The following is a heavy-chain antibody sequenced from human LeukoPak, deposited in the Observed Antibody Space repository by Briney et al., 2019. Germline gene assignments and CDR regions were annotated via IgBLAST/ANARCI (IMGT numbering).Heavy chain of an antibody. CDR1: GFTFNNYA. CDR2: ISSSSSTI. J-gene: IGHJ3*02. CDR3: AKVENYGDYFMVYGAFDI. V-gene: IGHV3-48*01. D-gene: IGHD4-17*01. Sequence: GGSLRLSCAASGFTFNNYAMSWVRQAPGKGLEWVSYISSSSSTIYYADSVKGRFTISRDNAKNSLYLQMNSLRAEDTAVYYCAKVENYGDYFMVYGAFDIWGQGTMVTVSS.